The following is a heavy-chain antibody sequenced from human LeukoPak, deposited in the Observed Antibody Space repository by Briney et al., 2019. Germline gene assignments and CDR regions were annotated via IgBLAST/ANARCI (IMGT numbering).Heavy chain of an antibody. CDR1: GVSISTGGYY. J-gene: IGHJ4*02. CDR2: ILKTGST. V-gene: IGHV4-31*03. D-gene: IGHD1-26*01. CDR3: ARETSGIYSEY. Sequence: SETLSLTCTVSGVSISTGGYYWSWIRQLPGKGLEWIGYILKTGSTYYNPSLRSRITISVDTSKNQFSLNLTSVTAADTAVYYCARETSGIYSEYWSQGILVTVSS.